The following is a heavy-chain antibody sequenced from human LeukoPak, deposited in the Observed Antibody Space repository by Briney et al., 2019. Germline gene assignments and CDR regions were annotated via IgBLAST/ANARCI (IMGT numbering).Heavy chain of an antibody. Sequence: SETLSLTCIVSGDSINNHYWNWIRQAPGRGLEWIGHIYSSGSTNYNPSLKSRVTISVDTSKNQFSLKLTSVTAADTAVYYCGRDPFVWDQGTLVTVSS. CDR2: IYSSGST. D-gene: IGHD3-16*01. V-gene: IGHV4-59*11. CDR1: GDSINNHY. CDR3: GRDPFV. J-gene: IGHJ1*01.